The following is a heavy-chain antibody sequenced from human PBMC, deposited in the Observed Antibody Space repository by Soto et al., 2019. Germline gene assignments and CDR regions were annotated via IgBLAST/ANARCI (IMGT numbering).Heavy chain of an antibody. J-gene: IGHJ6*03. Sequence: GASVKVSCKASGYTFTSYYMHWVRQAPGQGLEWMGIINPSGGSTSYAQKFQGRVTMTRDTSTSTVYMELSSLRSEDTAVYYCARGSTAGTFNYYYYYYMDVWGKGTTVTVSS. CDR2: INPSGGST. V-gene: IGHV1-46*03. CDR1: GYTFTSYY. CDR3: ARGSTAGTFNYYYYYYMDV. D-gene: IGHD6-19*01.